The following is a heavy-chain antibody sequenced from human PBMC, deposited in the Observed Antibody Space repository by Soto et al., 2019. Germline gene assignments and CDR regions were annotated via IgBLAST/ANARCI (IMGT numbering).Heavy chain of an antibody. Sequence: PSETLSLTCTFSGASISGFYWSWIRKSAGKGLEWIGRIYATGTTDYNPSLKSRVMMSVDTSNKKFSLKLRSVTAADTAVYYCVRDGTKTLREWFDPWGQRISVTVS. V-gene: IGHV4-4*07. J-gene: IGHJ5*02. CDR3: VRDGTKTLREWFDP. D-gene: IGHD1-1*01. CDR1: GASISGFY. CDR2: IYATGTT.